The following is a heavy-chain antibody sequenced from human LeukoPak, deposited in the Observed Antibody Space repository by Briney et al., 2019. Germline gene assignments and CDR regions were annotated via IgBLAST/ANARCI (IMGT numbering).Heavy chain of an antibody. CDR2: IRYDGSNK. CDR3: AKEDIVVVPAASSWFDP. V-gene: IGHV3-30*02. Sequence: PGGSLRLSCAASGFTFSSYGMHWVRQAPGKGLEWVAFIRYDGSNKYYADSVKGRFTISRDNSKNTLYLQMNSLRAEDTAVYYCAKEDIVVVPAASSWFDPWGQGTLVTVSS. D-gene: IGHD2-2*01. J-gene: IGHJ5*02. CDR1: GFTFSSYG.